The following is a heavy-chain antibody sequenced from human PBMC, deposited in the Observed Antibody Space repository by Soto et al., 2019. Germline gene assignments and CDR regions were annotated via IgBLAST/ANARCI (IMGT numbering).Heavy chain of an antibody. V-gene: IGHV3-21*01. CDR1: GFTFSDFD. CDR3: ARDLSGGNFYYHGLDV. D-gene: IGHD1-26*01. CDR2: ITSNSVYV. Sequence: EVQLVESGGGLVKPGGSLRLSWAVSGFTFSDFDMPWFRQAPGKGLEWVSSITSNSVYVYYADSLKGRFTISRDNAKSSLYLQMNSLRADDTAVYYCARDLSGGNFYYHGLDVWGQGTTVTVSS. J-gene: IGHJ6*02.